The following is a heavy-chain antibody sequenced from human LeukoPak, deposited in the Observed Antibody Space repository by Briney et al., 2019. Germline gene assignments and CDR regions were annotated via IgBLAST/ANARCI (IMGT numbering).Heavy chain of an antibody. Sequence: SETLSLTCTVSGGSISDSSYYWGWIRQPPGKGLECIGGVHYSGSTSFNPSPKSRVTISVDTSKNQFSLKLSSVTAADTAVYFCATYSPALDYWGQGTLVTVSS. V-gene: IGHV4-39*01. D-gene: IGHD5-12*01. CDR3: ATYSPALDY. J-gene: IGHJ4*02. CDR1: GGSISDSSYY. CDR2: VHYSGST.